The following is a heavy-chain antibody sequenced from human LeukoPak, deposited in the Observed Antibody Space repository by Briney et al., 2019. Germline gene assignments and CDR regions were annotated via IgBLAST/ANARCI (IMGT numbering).Heavy chain of an antibody. V-gene: IGHV3-23*01. Sequence: GGSLRLYCAVSGITLSNYGMSWVRQAPGKGLEWVAGISDSGGSTNYADSVKGRFTISRDNPKNTLYLQMNSLRAEDTAVYFCAKRGVVIRVILVGFHKEAYYFDSWGQGALVTVSS. CDR3: AKRGVVIRVILVGFHKEAYYFDS. CDR2: ISDSGGST. CDR1: GITLSNYG. J-gene: IGHJ4*02. D-gene: IGHD3-22*01.